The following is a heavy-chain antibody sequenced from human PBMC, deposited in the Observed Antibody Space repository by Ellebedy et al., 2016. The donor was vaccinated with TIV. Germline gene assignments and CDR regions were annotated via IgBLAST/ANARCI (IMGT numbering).Heavy chain of an antibody. D-gene: IGHD5-18*01. CDR2: IWYDGSNK. CDR3: ARDGYMHYHMDV. CDR1: GFAFTSFG. V-gene: IGHV3-33*01. J-gene: IGHJ6*03. Sequence: GGSLRLXXTVSGFAFTSFGMHWVRQAPGKGLEWVAAIWYDGSNKYYADSVKGRFTISRDNSKNTLYLQMSSLRAEDTAVYYCARDGYMHYHMDVWGKGTTVTVSS.